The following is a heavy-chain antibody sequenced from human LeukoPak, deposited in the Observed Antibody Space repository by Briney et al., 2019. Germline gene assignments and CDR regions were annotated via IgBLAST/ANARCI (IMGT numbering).Heavy chain of an antibody. D-gene: IGHD3-3*01. J-gene: IGHJ4*02. CDR3: ARGSIFGVVSDYFDY. CDR2: ISAYNGNT. Sequence: ASVKVSCTASGYTFTSYGISWVRQAPGQGLEWMGWISAYNGNTNYAQKLQGRVTMTTDTSTSTAYMELRSLRSDDTAVYYCARGSIFGVVSDYFDYWGQGTLVTVSS. CDR1: GYTFTSYG. V-gene: IGHV1-18*01.